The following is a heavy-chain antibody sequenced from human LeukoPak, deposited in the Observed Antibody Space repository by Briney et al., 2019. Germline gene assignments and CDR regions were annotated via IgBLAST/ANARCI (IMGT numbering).Heavy chain of an antibody. CDR1: GGSFSGYY. D-gene: IGHD5-18*01. CDR3: ARDLGTADVIDI. J-gene: IGHJ3*02. V-gene: IGHV4-59*01. Sequence: PSETLSLTCAVYGGSFSGYYWSWNRQPPGKGLEWIGYIYDSGSTNYNPSLKSRVTISVDTSKNQFSLKLSSVTAADTAVYYCARDLGTADVIDIWGQGTMVTVSS. CDR2: IYDSGST.